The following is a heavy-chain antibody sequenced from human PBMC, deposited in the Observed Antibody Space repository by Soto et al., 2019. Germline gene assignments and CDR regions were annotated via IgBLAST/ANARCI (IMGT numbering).Heavy chain of an antibody. CDR1: GGYISSGGYY. CDR2: IYYSGST. Sequence: SETLSLTCTVSGGYISSGGYYWSWIRQHPGKGLEWIGYIYYSGSTYYNPSLKSRVTISVDTSKNQFSLKLSSVTAADTAVYYCARGPGTMAKIDYWGQGTLVTVSS. D-gene: IGHD3-10*01. J-gene: IGHJ4*02. CDR3: ARGPGTMAKIDY. V-gene: IGHV4-31*03.